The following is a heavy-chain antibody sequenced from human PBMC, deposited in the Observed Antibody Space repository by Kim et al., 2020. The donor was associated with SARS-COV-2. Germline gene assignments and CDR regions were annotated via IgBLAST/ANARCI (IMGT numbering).Heavy chain of an antibody. J-gene: IGHJ5*02. V-gene: IGHV4-59*01. CDR3: ARVGRSWSHIGFDP. Sequence: NPSLKSRVTISVDTSKNQFSLKLSSVTAADTAVYYCARVGRSWSHIGFDPWGQGTLVTVSS. D-gene: IGHD6-13*01.